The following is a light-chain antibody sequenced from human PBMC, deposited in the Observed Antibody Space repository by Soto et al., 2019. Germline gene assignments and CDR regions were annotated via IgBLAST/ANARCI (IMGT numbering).Light chain of an antibody. Sequence: EIVLTQSPGTLSLSPGERATLSCRASQSVSSSYLAWYQQKPGQAPRLLIYGASSRATGIPDRFSGSGSGTDVTLTISRLKPEDVAVSYCQQYGSSPWTVGQGTKVEIK. V-gene: IGKV3-20*01. CDR1: QSVSSSY. J-gene: IGKJ1*01. CDR2: GAS. CDR3: QQYGSSPWT.